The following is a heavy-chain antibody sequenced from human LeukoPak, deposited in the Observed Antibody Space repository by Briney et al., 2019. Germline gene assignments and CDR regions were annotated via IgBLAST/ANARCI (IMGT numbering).Heavy chain of an antibody. CDR2: IYYSGST. V-gene: IGHV4-39*07. Sequence: PSETLSLTCIVSGGSISSSSYYWGWIRQPPGKGLEWIGSIYYSGSTYYNPSLKSRVTMSVDTSKREFSLKLSSVTAADTAVYYCARRTYYYDSSGYRTFYYFDYWGQGTLVTVSS. J-gene: IGHJ4*02. D-gene: IGHD3-22*01. CDR3: ARRTYYYDSSGYRTFYYFDY. CDR1: GGSISSSSYY.